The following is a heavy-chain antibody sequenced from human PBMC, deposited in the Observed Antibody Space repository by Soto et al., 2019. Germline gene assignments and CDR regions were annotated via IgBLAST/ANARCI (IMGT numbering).Heavy chain of an antibody. CDR1: GGSISSSNW. D-gene: IGHD3-10*01. J-gene: IGHJ6*02. CDR2: IYHSGST. Sequence: PSETLSLTCAVSGGSISSSNWWSWVRQPPGKGLEWIGEIYHSGSTNYIQSLKSRVTISVDKSKNPFSLKLSSVTAADTAVYYCARDPIWFGELRSCGMDVWGQGTTVTVSS. V-gene: IGHV4-4*02. CDR3: ARDPIWFGELRSCGMDV.